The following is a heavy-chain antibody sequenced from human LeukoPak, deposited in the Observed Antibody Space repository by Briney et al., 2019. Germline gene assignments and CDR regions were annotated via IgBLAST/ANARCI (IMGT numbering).Heavy chain of an antibody. Sequence: PSETLSLTCTVSGGSISSGDYYWSWIRQPPGKGLEWIGYIYYSGSTYYNPPLKSRVTISVDTSKNQFSLKLSSVTAADTAVYYCARGYDSTPSYYFDYWGQGTLVTVSS. D-gene: IGHD3-22*01. V-gene: IGHV4-30-4*02. J-gene: IGHJ4*02. CDR2: IYYSGST. CDR3: ARGYDSTPSYYFDY. CDR1: GGSISSGDYY.